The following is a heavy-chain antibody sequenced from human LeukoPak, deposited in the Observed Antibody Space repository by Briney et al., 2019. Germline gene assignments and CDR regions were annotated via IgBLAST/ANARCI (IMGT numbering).Heavy chain of an antibody. V-gene: IGHV3-21*01. Sequence: PGGSLRLSCAASGFTFSSFSMNWVRQAPGKGLEWVSSITGSSSYIYYGDSVKGRFTISRDNAKNSLYLQMNSLRVEDTAMYYCARAKWVGTTDNWFDPWGQGTLVTVSS. CDR3: ARAKWVGTTDNWFDP. J-gene: IGHJ5*02. CDR2: ITGSSSYI. D-gene: IGHD1-1*01. CDR1: GFTFSSFS.